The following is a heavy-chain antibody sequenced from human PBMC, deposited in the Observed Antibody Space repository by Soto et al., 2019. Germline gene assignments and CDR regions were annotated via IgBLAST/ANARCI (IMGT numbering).Heavy chain of an antibody. V-gene: IGHV3-30*18. CDR1: GFTFSSYG. J-gene: IGHJ6*02. Sequence: GGSLRLSCAASGFTFSSYGMHWVRQAPGKGLEWVAVISYDGSNKYYADSVKGRFTISRDNSKNTLYLQMNSLRAEDTAVYYCAKTLHDYGDYVYLYYGMDVWGQGTTVTVSS. CDR3: AKTLHDYGDYVYLYYGMDV. CDR2: ISYDGSNK. D-gene: IGHD4-17*01.